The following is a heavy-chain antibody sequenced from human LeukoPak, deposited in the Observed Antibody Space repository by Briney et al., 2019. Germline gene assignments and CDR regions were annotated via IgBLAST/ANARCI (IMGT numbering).Heavy chain of an antibody. CDR2: IYYSGST. CDR1: GGSISSYY. Sequence: SETLSLTCTVSGGSISSYYWSWIRQPPGKGLEWIGYIYYSGSTNYNPSLKSRVTISVDTSKNQFSLKLSSVTAADTAVYYCARGIAAADYYFDYWGQGTLVTVSS. D-gene: IGHD6-13*01. CDR3: ARGIAAADYYFDY. V-gene: IGHV4-59*01. J-gene: IGHJ4*02.